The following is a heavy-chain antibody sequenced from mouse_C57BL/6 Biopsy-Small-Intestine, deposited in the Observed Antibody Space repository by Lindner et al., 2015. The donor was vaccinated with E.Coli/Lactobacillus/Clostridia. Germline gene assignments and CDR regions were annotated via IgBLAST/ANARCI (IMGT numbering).Heavy chain of an antibody. CDR2: IYPRSGNT. CDR3: ARSSYYYGNRYFDV. D-gene: IGHD1-1*01. CDR1: GYTFTSYG. J-gene: IGHJ1*03. Sequence: VQLQESGAELARPGASVKLSCKASGYTFTSYGISWVKQRTGQGLEWIGEIYPRSGNTYYNEKFKDKATLTADKSSSTAYMELRSLTSEDSAVYFCARSSYYYGNRYFDVWGTGTTVTVSS. V-gene: IGHV1-81*01.